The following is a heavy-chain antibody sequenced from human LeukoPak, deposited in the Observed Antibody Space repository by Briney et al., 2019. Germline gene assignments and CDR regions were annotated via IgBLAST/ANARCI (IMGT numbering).Heavy chain of an antibody. Sequence: GGSLRLSCAASGFTFSSYSMNWVRQAPGKGLEWVSSISSSSSYIYYADSVKGRFTISRDNAKNSLYLQMNGLRAEDTAVYYCAKGLVVVVPARNPFDYWGQGTLVTVSS. J-gene: IGHJ4*02. V-gene: IGHV3-21*04. CDR1: GFTFSSYS. CDR3: AKGLVVVVPARNPFDY. CDR2: ISSSSSYI. D-gene: IGHD2-2*01.